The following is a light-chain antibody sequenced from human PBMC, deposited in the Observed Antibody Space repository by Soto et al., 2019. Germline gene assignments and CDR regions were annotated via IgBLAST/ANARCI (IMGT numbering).Light chain of an antibody. CDR1: QSVRSN. Sequence: EIVMTQSPVTLSVSPGERATLSCRASQSVRSNLAWYQQKPGQAPSRLIYGAFTRATGIPTRFSGTGSGTEFTLTISSLQSEDFALYYCQQYNAWPLTFGQGTKVEV. V-gene: IGKV3-15*01. CDR2: GAF. CDR3: QQYNAWPLT. J-gene: IGKJ1*01.